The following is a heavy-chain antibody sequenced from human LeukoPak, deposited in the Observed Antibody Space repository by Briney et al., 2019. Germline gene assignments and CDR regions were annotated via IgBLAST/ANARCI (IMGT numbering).Heavy chain of an antibody. Sequence: PGGSLRLSCAVSGFTVSSNHMSWVRQAPGKGLEWVSVLYSGGTTYYADSVKDRLTMSRDNSKNTVYLQMKSLRAEDTAVYYCARGGESPSAFDYWGQGTLVTVSS. V-gene: IGHV3-53*01. D-gene: IGHD3-10*01. CDR1: GFTVSSNH. CDR2: LYSGGTT. J-gene: IGHJ4*02. CDR3: ARGGESPSAFDY.